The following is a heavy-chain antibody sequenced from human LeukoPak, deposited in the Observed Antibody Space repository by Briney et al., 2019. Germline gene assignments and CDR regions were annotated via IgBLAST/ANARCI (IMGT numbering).Heavy chain of an antibody. Sequence: ASVTVSCKASGYTFTTYGLSWVRQAPGQGLEWMGWISAYNGNTNYAQKLQGRVTMTTDTSTTTAYMELRSLRSDDTAVYYCVREGGSSGYYFFHYWGQGTLSPSPQ. V-gene: IGHV1-18*01. CDR3: VREGGSSGYYFFHY. D-gene: IGHD3-22*01. CDR2: ISAYNGNT. CDR1: GYTFTTYG. J-gene: IGHJ4*02.